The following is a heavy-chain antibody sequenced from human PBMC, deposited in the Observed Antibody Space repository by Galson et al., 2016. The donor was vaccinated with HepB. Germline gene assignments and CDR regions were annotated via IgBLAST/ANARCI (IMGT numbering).Heavy chain of an antibody. V-gene: IGHV1-24*01. CDR1: GYTLTELS. Sequence: SVKVSCKVSGYTLTELSIHWVRQAPGKGLEWMGGFDPEDRETIYSQKFQGRVTMTEDTSTDTTYMELSSLRSEDTAVYFCATGPIIGMYSTSWYYFDYWGQGTLVTVSS. J-gene: IGHJ4*02. CDR3: ATGPIIGMYSTSWYYFDY. D-gene: IGHD2-2*01. CDR2: FDPEDRET.